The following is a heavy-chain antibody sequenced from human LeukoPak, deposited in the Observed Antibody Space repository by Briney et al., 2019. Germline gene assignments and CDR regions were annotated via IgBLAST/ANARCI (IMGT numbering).Heavy chain of an antibody. D-gene: IGHD2-21*01. CDR3: ARERQDTILHSGAFDI. J-gene: IGHJ3*02. CDR2: IASNGSHT. CDR1: GFTFSTYF. Sequence: PGGSLRLSCAASGFTFSTYFMHWVRQAPGKGLEWMAYIASNGSHTFYAESVKGRFTISRNNSKNTLYLQMNSLRAEDTAVYFCARERQDTILHSGAFDIWGQGTMVTVSS. V-gene: IGHV3-30-3*01.